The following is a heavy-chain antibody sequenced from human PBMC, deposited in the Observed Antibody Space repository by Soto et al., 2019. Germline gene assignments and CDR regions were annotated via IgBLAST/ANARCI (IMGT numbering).Heavy chain of an antibody. CDR3: ARRYCSGGSCQDWFDP. CDR1: GYSFLSYW. J-gene: IGHJ5*02. D-gene: IGHD2-15*01. V-gene: IGHV5-51*01. CDR2: IYPDDSDT. Sequence: GESLKISCKGSGYSFLSYWIGWVRQMPGRGLEWMGIIYPDDSDTRYSPSFQGQVTISADKSISTAYLQWSSLKASDTALYYCARRYCSGGSCQDWFDPWGQGTLVTVSS.